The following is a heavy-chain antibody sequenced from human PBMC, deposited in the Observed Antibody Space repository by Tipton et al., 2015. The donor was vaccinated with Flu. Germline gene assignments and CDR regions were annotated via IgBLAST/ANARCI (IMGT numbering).Heavy chain of an antibody. V-gene: IGHV4-61*02. CDR3: ARVVGQGKDYFDY. CDR2: LHTSWGS. D-gene: IGHD2-15*01. J-gene: IGHJ4*02. CDR1: GEALTGGNYF. Sequence: GEALTGGNYFWTWIRQHPAKGLEWIGRLHTSWGSTYNSSLKSRVTMSFDTSKNQFSLKLSSVTAADTAVYYCARVVGQGKDYFDYWGQGTLVTVSS.